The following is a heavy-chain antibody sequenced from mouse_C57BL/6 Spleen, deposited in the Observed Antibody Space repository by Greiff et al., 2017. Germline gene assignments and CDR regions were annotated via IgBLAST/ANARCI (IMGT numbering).Heavy chain of an antibody. Sequence: VQLQQSGPELVKPGASVKISCKASGYSFTGYFMNWVMQSHGKSLEWIGRINPYNGDTFYNQKFKGKATLTVDKSSSTAHMELRSLTSEDSAAYYCARLTGTGYFDVWGTGTTVTVSS. V-gene: IGHV1-20*01. CDR2: INPYNGDT. CDR3: ARLTGTGYFDV. D-gene: IGHD4-1*01. J-gene: IGHJ1*03. CDR1: GYSFTGYF.